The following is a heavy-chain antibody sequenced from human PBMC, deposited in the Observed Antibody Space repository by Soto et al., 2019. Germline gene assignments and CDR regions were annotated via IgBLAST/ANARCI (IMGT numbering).Heavy chain of an antibody. V-gene: IGHV1-69*06. D-gene: IGHD1-26*01. CDR3: ASSSGNNYGVGTNYYFDY. CDR1: GGTFSTYS. CDR2: IIPIFGPA. Sequence: QVQLVQSGAEVKKPGSSVKVSCKTSGGTFSTYSIVWVRQAPGEGLEWMGGIIPIFGPANYAQKFQDRVTITADNSTNTAVMELSSLKSEDTAMYYCASSSGNNYGVGTNYYFDYWGQGTLVTVSS. J-gene: IGHJ4*02.